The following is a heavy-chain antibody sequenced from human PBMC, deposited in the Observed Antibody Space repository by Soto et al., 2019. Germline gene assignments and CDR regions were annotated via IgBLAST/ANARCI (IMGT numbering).Heavy chain of an antibody. J-gene: IGHJ3*02. V-gene: IGHV3-23*01. Sequence: PGGSLRLSCAASGFTFSSYAMSWVRQAPGKGLEWVSAISGSGGSTYYADSVKGRFTISRDNSKNTLYLQMNSLRAEDTAVYYCAKEPTIFGVVHGDAFDIWGQGTMVTVSS. CDR1: GFTFSSYA. CDR2: ISGSGGST. CDR3: AKEPTIFGVVHGDAFDI. D-gene: IGHD3-3*01.